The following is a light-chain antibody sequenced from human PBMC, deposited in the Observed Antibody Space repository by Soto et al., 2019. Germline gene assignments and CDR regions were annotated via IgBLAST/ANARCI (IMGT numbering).Light chain of an antibody. V-gene: IGLV2-8*01. CDR2: DVS. Sequence: QSALNQPPSASGSPGQSVTISCTGTNSDVGGYNYVSWYQHYPGKAPRLIIYDVSDRPSGVADRFSGSKSGNTASLTVSGFQTADEADYYCSSYAGSNSDVFGTGTKLTVL. CDR1: NSDVGGYNY. CDR3: SSYAGSNSDV. J-gene: IGLJ1*01.